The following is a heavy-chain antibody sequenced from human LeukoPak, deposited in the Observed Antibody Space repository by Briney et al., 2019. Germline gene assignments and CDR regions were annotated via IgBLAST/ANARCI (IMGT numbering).Heavy chain of an antibody. D-gene: IGHD3-22*01. CDR3: AREQRPYYYDSSGYPTLFDY. CDR2: VNHSGST. CDR1: GGSFSGYY. Sequence: SETLSLTCAVYGGSFSGYYWSWIRQPPGKGLEWIGEVNHSGSTKYSPSLKSRVTISVDTSKNQFSLKLSSVTAADTAVYYCAREQRPYYYDSSGYPTLFDYWGQGTLVTVSS. J-gene: IGHJ4*02. V-gene: IGHV4-34*01.